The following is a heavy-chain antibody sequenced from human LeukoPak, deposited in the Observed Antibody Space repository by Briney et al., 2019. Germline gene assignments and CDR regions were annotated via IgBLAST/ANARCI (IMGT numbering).Heavy chain of an antibody. D-gene: IGHD6-13*01. CDR3: AKVAAAAGSGEGNWFDP. CDR1: GFTFSSYG. J-gene: IGHJ5*02. Sequence: GGSLRLSCAASGFTFSSYGMHWVRRAPGKGLEWVAYIRYDGRNQYYADSVKGRFTISRDNSKNTLYLQMNSLRVEDTAVYYCAKVAAAAGSGEGNWFDPWGQGTLVTVSS. V-gene: IGHV3-30*02. CDR2: IRYDGRNQ.